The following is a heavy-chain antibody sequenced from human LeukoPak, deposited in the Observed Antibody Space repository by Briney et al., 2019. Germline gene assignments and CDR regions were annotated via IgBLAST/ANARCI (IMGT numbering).Heavy chain of an antibody. J-gene: IGHJ6*03. CDR2: IYRTGST. V-gene: IGHV4-4*07. D-gene: IGHD3-9*01. Sequence: SETLSLTCTVSDDSINTYYWSWVRQPAGKTLEWIGRIYRTGSTKYNPSLKSRVTISVDTSKNQFSLKLSSVTAADTAVYYCARHGLRYFDWLPPNYYYYYMDVWGKGTTVTVSS. CDR1: DDSINTYY. CDR3: ARHGLRYFDWLPPNYYYYYMDV.